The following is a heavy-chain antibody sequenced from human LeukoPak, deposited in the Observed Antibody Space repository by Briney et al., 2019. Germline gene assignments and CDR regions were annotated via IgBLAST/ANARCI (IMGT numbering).Heavy chain of an antibody. V-gene: IGHV4-34*01. J-gene: IGHJ6*03. CDR2: INHSGST. D-gene: IGHD3-22*01. CDR1: GGSFSGYY. CDR3: ARGRPPNYYDSSGYPWYYYYYYMDV. Sequence: PSETLSLTCAVYGGSFSGYYWSWIRHPPGKGLEWIGEINHSGSTNYNPSLKSRVTISVDTSKNQFSLKLSSVTAADTALYYCARGRPPNYYDSSGYPWYYYYYYMDVWGKGTTVTVSS.